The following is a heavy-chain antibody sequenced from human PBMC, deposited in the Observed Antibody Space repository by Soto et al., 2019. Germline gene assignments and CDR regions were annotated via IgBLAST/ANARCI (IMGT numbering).Heavy chain of an antibody. V-gene: IGHV1-69*06. CDR2: IIPIFGTA. D-gene: IGHD2-15*01. J-gene: IGHJ6*02. CDR3: ARGGYNYYGTDV. CDR1: GGTFSSYA. Sequence: SSVKVSCKASGGTFSSYAISWVRQAPGQGLEWMGGIIPIFGTANYAQKFQGRVTITADKSTSTAYMELSSLRSEDTAVYYCARGGYNYYGTDVWGQGTTVTVSS.